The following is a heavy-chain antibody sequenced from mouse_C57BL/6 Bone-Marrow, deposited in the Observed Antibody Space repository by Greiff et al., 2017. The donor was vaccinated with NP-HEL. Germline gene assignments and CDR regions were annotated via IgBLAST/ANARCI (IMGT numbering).Heavy chain of an antibody. CDR3: AREDSTFAY. CDR2: ISDGGSYT. CDR1: GFTFSSYA. Sequence: EVKLVESGGGLVKPGGSLKLSCAASGFTFSSYAMSWVRQTPEKRLEWVATISDGGSYTYYPDNVKGRFTISRDNAKNNLYLQMSHLKSEDTAMYYCAREDSTFAYWGQGTLVTVSA. J-gene: IGHJ3*01. V-gene: IGHV5-4*01. D-gene: IGHD2-5*01.